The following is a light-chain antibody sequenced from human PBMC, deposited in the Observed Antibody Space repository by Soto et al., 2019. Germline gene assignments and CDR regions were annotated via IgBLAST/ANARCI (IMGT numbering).Light chain of an antibody. CDR2: GAS. CDR1: ERIYSAY. CDR3: QQYHTWPIT. J-gene: IGKJ4*01. V-gene: IGKV3-15*01. Sequence: EVVLTQSPGTLSLSRGERATLSCRASERIYSAYLGWYQQKPGQAPRLLIYGASTGATGIPARFSGSGSGTEFTLTISSLQSEDCAIYYCQQYHTWPITFGGGTKVDIK.